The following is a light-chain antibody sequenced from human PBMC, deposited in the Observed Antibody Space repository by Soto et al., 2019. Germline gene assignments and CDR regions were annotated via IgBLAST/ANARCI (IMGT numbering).Light chain of an antibody. CDR1: QSVSSD. V-gene: IGKV3-15*01. Sequence: VVTQSPATLSVFPGETATLSCRASQSVSSDLAWYQQRPGQAPRLLIYGASTRATGIPARFRGSGSGIKFRLTISSLQSEDFATYYCQQYNTWHPKMAFGXGTKVDIK. CDR2: GAS. CDR3: QQYNTWHPKMA. J-gene: IGKJ4*02.